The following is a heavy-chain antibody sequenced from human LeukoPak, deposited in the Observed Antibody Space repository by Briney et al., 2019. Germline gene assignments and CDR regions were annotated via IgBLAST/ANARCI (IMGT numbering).Heavy chain of an antibody. V-gene: IGHV3-48*01. Sequence: GGSLRLSCAASGFIFSVYRMNWVRQAPRKGLEWLSYISSGSSIIYYADSVKGRFTVSRDDAKNSLFLQLNSLRVEDTAVYYCAREKYSGSYYDYWGHGTLVTVSS. CDR1: GFIFSVYR. D-gene: IGHD1-26*01. CDR3: AREKYSGSYYDY. CDR2: ISSGSSII. J-gene: IGHJ4*03.